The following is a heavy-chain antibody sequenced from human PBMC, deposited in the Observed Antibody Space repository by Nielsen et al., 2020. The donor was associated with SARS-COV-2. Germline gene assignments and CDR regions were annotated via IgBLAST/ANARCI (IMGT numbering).Heavy chain of an antibody. CDR1: GFTISSSF. Sequence: GESLKISCGASGFTISSSFMSWVRQAAGKGLDWVSVIYTDGSTSYADSVKGRFTVSRDNSKNMLYLQMNSLRAEDTAMYYCARDNWGRMDVWGQGTTVTVSS. D-gene: IGHD7-27*01. CDR3: ARDNWGRMDV. CDR2: IYTDGST. V-gene: IGHV3-66*01. J-gene: IGHJ6*02.